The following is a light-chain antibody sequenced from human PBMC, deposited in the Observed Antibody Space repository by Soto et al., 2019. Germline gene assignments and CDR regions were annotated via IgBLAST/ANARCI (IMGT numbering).Light chain of an antibody. CDR2: DAS. V-gene: IGKV3-11*01. J-gene: IGKJ1*01. Sequence: EVVLTQSPGTLSLSPGERATLSFSASQSVRYFLAWYQQKPGQAPRLLIYDASNRASGIPPRFSGSGSGTDFTLAISGLEPEDLAVYYCQQRYNWPWTFGQGTKVDIK. CDR3: QQRYNWPWT. CDR1: QSVRYF.